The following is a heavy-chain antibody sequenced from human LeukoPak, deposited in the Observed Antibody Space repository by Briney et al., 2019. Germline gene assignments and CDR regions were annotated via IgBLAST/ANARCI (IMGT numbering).Heavy chain of an antibody. CDR1: GFTFTDYW. V-gene: IGHV3-7*01. Sequence: GGSLRLSCAASGFTFTDYWMTWVRQALGKGLEWVAHIKQDGSERYYGDSVKGRFTISRDNAKNLVYLQMNSLGVEDTAVYYCARGWNYAFRFDYWGQGTLVTVSS. CDR3: ARGWNYAFRFDY. J-gene: IGHJ4*02. D-gene: IGHD1-7*01. CDR2: IKQDGSER.